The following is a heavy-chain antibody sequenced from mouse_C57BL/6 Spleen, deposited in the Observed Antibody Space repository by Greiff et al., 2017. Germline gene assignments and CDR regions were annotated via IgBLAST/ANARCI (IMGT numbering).Heavy chain of an antibody. D-gene: IGHD2-2*01. V-gene: IGHV3-1*01. CDR1: GYSITSGYD. CDR3: ARDGYDGFDY. CDR2: ISYSGST. Sequence: VQLKESGPGMVKPSQSLSLTCTVTGYSITSGYDWHWIRHFPGNKLEWMGYISYSGSTNYNPSLKSRISITHDTSKNHFFLKLNSVTTEDTATYYCARDGYDGFDYWGQGTTLTVSS. J-gene: IGHJ2*01.